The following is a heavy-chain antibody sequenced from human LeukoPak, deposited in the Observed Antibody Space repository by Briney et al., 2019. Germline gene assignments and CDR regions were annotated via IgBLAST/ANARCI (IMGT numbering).Heavy chain of an antibody. CDR3: ARGRYDYVWGSRNWFDP. D-gene: IGHD3-16*01. Sequence: KSSETLSLTCSVSGDSISAYYWSWIRQPPGKGPEWIGYIYYSGSINYNPSLESRVTISVDTSKNHFSLRLSSVTAADTAVYYCARGRYDYVWGSRNWFDPWGQGTLVTVSS. CDR1: GDSISAYY. V-gene: IGHV4-59*12. J-gene: IGHJ5*02. CDR2: IYYSGSI.